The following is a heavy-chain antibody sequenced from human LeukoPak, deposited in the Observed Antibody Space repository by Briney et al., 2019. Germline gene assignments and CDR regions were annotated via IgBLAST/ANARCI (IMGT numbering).Heavy chain of an antibody. J-gene: IGHJ4*02. D-gene: IGHD1-26*01. Sequence: GGSLRLSCAASGFTFSSYGMHWVRQAPGKGLEWVAMISFDGSNEYYADSVKGRFTISRDNSMNTLSLQMNSLRAEDTAVYYCASGGSYSYYYFDRWGQGTLVTVSS. CDR2: ISFDGSNE. CDR3: ASGGSYSYYYFDR. CDR1: GFTFSSYG. V-gene: IGHV3-30*03.